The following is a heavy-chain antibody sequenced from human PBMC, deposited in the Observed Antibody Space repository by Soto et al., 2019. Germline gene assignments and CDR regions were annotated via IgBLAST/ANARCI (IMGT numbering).Heavy chain of an antibody. J-gene: IGHJ4*02. Sequence: QVQLVQSGAEVKKPGASVKVSCKASGYTFTSYGISWVRQAPGQGLEWMGWISAFNGNTYYAQKLQGRVSMTTDTSTSTAYMELRSLRSDDTAVYYCARTYDSSGIGRPFSIWGKGTLVTVSS. V-gene: IGHV1-18*01. D-gene: IGHD3-22*01. CDR3: ARTYDSSGIGRPFSI. CDR1: GYTFTSYG. CDR2: ISAFNGNT.